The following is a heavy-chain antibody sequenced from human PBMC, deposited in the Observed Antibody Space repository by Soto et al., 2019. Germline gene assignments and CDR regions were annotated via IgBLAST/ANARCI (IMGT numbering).Heavy chain of an antibody. J-gene: IGHJ4*02. CDR3: ARDLAGNDYFDY. CDR1: GYTLTGYY. D-gene: IGHD6-19*01. V-gene: IGHV1-2*02. Sequence: ASLKVSCKGSGYTLTGYYMNWVRQAPGQGLEWMGWINPKSGDTRYAQKFQGRVTMTRDTSISTAYMELSRLRSDDTAVYYCARDLAGNDYFDYWGQGTLVTVSS. CDR2: INPKSGDT.